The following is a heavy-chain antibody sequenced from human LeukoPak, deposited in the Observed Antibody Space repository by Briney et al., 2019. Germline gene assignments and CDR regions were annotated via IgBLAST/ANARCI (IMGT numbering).Heavy chain of an antibody. CDR3: ARYGRVPGHHDAFDI. CDR1: GFTFSSYS. D-gene: IGHD3-10*01. J-gene: IGHJ3*02. CDR2: ISSSSSYI. V-gene: IGHV3-21*01. Sequence: GGSLRLSCAASGFTFSSYSMNWVRQAPGKGLEWVSSISSSSSYIYYADSVEGRFTISRDNAKNSLYLQMNSLRAEDTAVYYCARYGRVPGHHDAFDIWGQGTMVTVSS.